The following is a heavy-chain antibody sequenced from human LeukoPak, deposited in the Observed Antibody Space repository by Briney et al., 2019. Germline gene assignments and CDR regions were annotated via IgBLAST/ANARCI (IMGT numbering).Heavy chain of an antibody. CDR3: ARHSGSYYYSYFDY. CDR1: GGSFSGYY. Sequence: SETLSLTCAVYGGSFSGYYWSWIRQPPGKGLEWLGEINHSGSTNYNPSLKSRVTISVDTSKNHFSLKLSSVTAADTAVYYCARHSGSYYYSYFDYWGQGTLVTVSS. V-gene: IGHV4-34*01. CDR2: INHSGST. D-gene: IGHD1-26*01. J-gene: IGHJ4*02.